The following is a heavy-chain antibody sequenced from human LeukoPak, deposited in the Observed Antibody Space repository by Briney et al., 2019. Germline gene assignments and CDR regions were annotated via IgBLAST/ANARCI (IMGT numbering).Heavy chain of an antibody. D-gene: IGHD4-17*01. J-gene: IGHJ3*01. V-gene: IGHV3-23*01. CDR2: SSSGGANP. CDR1: GFTFSKYA. Sequence: QAGGSLRLSCAASGFTFSKYALVWVRQAPGKGLEWVSASSSGGANPLYADAVKGRFTISRDNSKNALYLQMNGLRAEDTAVYFCGRDPNGDYVGAFEFWGHGTTVIVSS. CDR3: GRDPNGDYVGAFEF.